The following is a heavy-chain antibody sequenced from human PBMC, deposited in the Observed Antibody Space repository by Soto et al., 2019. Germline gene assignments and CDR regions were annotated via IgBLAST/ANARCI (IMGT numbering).Heavy chain of an antibody. J-gene: IGHJ5*02. CDR2: ISSSGSTI. V-gene: IGHV3-11*01. CDR1: GFTFSDYY. D-gene: IGHD1-1*01. Sequence: GVSLRLSCAASGFTFSDYYMSWIRQAPGKGLEWVSYISSSGSTIYYADSVKGRFTISRDNAKNSLYLQMNSLRAEDTAVYYCARVKNWNDVHWFDPWGQGTLVTVSS. CDR3: ARVKNWNDVHWFDP.